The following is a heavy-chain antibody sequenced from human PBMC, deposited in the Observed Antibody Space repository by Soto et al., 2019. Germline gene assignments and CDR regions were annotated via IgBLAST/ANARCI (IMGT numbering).Heavy chain of an antibody. J-gene: IGHJ4*02. Sequence: EVQLLETGGGLVQPGGSLRLSCAASGFTFSTHAMSWVRQAPGKGLEWVSTISRSGATTYYADSVKGRFTISRDNSKNTLYLQVISLRTEDTAVYYCAKDYSKGYIGVVTAIDYWGQGTLVTVSS. D-gene: IGHD2-21*02. CDR3: AKDYSKGYIGVVTAIDY. CDR1: GFTFSTHA. CDR2: ISRSGATT. V-gene: IGHV3-23*01.